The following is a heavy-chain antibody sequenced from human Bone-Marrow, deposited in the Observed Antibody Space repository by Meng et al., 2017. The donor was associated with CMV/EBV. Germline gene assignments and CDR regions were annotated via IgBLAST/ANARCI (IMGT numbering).Heavy chain of an antibody. CDR3: AISDSSNWVFDF. CDR2: IYPGDSDT. D-gene: IGHD6-13*01. Sequence: GESLKISCEGSGYNFATYWIGWVRQMPGKGLEWMGIIYPGDSDTTYSPSFQGQATISADMSISTAYLQWSSLKASGTAMDYCAISDSSNWVFDFWGQGTLVTVSS. J-gene: IGHJ4*02. V-gene: IGHV5-51*01. CDR1: GYNFATYW.